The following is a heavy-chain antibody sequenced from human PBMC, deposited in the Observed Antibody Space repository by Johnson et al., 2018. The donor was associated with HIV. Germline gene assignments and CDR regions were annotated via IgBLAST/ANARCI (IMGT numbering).Heavy chain of an antibody. V-gene: IGHV3-9*01. J-gene: IGHJ3*02. CDR2: ISWNSGSI. CDR1: GFTFDDYA. Sequence: VQLVESGGGLVQPGRSLRLSCAASGFTFDDYAMHWVRQAPGKGLEWVSGISWNSGSIGYADSVKGRFTISRDNAKNSLYLQMNSLRAEETALYYCANALSISATPCALDMWGRGTMVTVSS. D-gene: IGHD1-26*01. CDR3: ANALSISATPCALDM.